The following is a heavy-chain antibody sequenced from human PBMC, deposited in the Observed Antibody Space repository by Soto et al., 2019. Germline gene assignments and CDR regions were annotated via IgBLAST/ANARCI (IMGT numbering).Heavy chain of an antibody. J-gene: IGHJ4*02. CDR2: INHSGST. CDR3: ARSLEGGITGTTGGGRFDY. CDR1: CGSFSGYY. V-gene: IGHV4-34*01. D-gene: IGHD1-20*01. Sequence: SETLSLTCAVYCGSFSGYYWSWIRQPPGKGLEWIGEINHSGSTNYNPSLKSRVTISVDTSKNQFSLKLSSVTAADTAVYYCARSLEGGITGTTGGGRFDYWGQGTLVTVSS.